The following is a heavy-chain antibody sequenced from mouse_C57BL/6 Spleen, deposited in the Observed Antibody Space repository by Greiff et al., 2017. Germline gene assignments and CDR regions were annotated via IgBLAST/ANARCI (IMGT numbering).Heavy chain of an antibody. CDR2: IYPGDGDT. D-gene: IGHD1-1*01. V-gene: IGHV1-82*01. CDR1: GYAFSSSW. Sequence: QVQLKESGPELVTPGASVKISCKASGYAFSSSWMNWVKQRPGKGLEWIGRIYPGDGDTNYNGKLKGQATLTADNSSSTAYMQLSSLTSEDSAVYVSERSEGSSFDDWGQGTTLTVSS. CDR3: ERSEGSSFDD. J-gene: IGHJ2*01.